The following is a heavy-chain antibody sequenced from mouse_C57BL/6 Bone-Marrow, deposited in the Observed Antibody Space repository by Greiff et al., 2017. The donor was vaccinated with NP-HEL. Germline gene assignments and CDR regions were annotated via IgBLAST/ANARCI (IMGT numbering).Heavy chain of an antibody. CDR3: ARLGLTTVVMDY. CDR1: GYTFTSYW. D-gene: IGHD1-1*01. J-gene: IGHJ4*01. V-gene: IGHV1-59*01. CDR2: IDPSDSYT. Sequence: QVQLQQSGAELVRPGTSVKLSCKASGYTFTSYWMHWVKQRPGQGLEWIGVIDPSDSYTNYNQKFKGKATLTVDTSSSTAYMQLSSLTSEDSAVYYCARLGLTTVVMDYWGQGTSVTVSS.